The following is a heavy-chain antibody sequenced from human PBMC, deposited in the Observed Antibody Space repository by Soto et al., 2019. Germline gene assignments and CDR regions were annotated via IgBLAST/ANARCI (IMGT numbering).Heavy chain of an antibody. CDR2: ISGSGGST. D-gene: IGHD1-20*01. J-gene: IGHJ4*02. CDR1: GFTFSSYA. Sequence: PGGSLRLSCAASGFTFSSYAMSWVRQAPGKGLEWVSAISGSGGSTYYADSVKGRFTVSRDNSKNTLDLQMSNLRAEDTAVYYCATVHNTSRSFDYWGQGTLVTVSS. CDR3: ATVHNTSRSFDY. V-gene: IGHV3-23*01.